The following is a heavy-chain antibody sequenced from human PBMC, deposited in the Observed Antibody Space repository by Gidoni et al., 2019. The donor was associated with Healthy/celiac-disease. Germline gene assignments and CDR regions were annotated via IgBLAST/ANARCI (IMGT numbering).Heavy chain of an antibody. J-gene: IGHJ4*02. CDR2: ISYDGSNK. Sequence: QVQLVESGGGVVQPGRSLRLSCAASGFTFSSYAMHWVRQAPGKGLEWVAVISYDGSNKYYADSVKGRFTISRDNSKNTLYLQMNSLRAEDTAVYYCAREGDIVVVTATFDYWGQGTLVTVSS. CDR1: GFTFSSYA. CDR3: AREGDIVVVTATFDY. V-gene: IGHV3-30-3*01. D-gene: IGHD2-21*02.